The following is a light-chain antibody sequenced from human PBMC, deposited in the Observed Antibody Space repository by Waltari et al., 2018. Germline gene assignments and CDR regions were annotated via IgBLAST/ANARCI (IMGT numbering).Light chain of an antibody. CDR1: SSDVVGYNY. J-gene: IGLJ2*01. Sequence: QSALTQPASVSGSPGQSITIPCTGTSSDVVGYNYVSWYQQHPDKAPKLMIYDVSNRPSGVSNRFSGSKSGNTASLTISGLQAEDEADYYCSSYTSSSTQVFGGGTKLTVL. CDR3: SSYTSSSTQV. V-gene: IGLV2-14*03. CDR2: DVS.